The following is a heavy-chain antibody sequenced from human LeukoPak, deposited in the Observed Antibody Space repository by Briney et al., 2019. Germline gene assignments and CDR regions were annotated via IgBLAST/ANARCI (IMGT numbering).Heavy chain of an antibody. CDR1: GGTFSSYA. Sequence: SVKVSCKASGGTFSSYAISWVRQAPGQGLEWMGGIIPIFGTANYAQKFQGRVTITTDESTSTAYMELRSLRSDDTAVYYCARVFQPQQLVGWYFDYWGQGTLVTVSS. J-gene: IGHJ4*02. CDR3: ARVFQPQQLVGWYFDY. V-gene: IGHV1-69*05. CDR2: IIPIFGTA. D-gene: IGHD6-13*01.